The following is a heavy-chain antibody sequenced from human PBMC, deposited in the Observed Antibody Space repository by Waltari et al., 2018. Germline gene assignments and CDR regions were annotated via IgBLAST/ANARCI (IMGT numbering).Heavy chain of an antibody. J-gene: IGHJ3*01. V-gene: IGHV4-38-2*01. CDR2: LYGTATT. Sequence: QVQLQESGPRLVKPSETLSLSCAVSGYSISSGWYWVWMRHLPGKGLEWIGSLYGTATTSYSPARQSRVTISSDTSTNNFYLNLTSGTAADTATYYCTRRMMTAIAGGGASDVWGQGTLVTVSS. D-gene: IGHD2-21*01. CDR1: GYSISSGWY. CDR3: TRRMMTAIAGGGASDV.